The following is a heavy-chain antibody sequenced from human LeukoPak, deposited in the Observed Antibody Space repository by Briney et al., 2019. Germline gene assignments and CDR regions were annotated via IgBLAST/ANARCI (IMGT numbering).Heavy chain of an antibody. Sequence: PSETLSLTCTVSGGSISGYYWSWIRQPPGKGLEWIGEINHSGSSNYNPSLKSRVTISVDTSKNQFSLKLSSVTAADTAVYYCARVYRVVVVAAANYDAFDIWGQGTMVTVSS. J-gene: IGHJ3*02. V-gene: IGHV4-34*01. CDR3: ARVYRVVVVAAANYDAFDI. CDR1: GGSISGYY. D-gene: IGHD2-15*01. CDR2: INHSGSS.